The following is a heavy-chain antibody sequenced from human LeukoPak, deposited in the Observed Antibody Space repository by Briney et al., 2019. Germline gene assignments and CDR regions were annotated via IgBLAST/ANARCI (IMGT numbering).Heavy chain of an antibody. CDR3: AKGYYYDSSGYWKDAFDI. CDR1: GFTFDDYA. Sequence: PGGPLRLSCAASGFTFDDYAMHWVRQAPGKGLEWVSGISWNSGSIGYADSVKGRFIISRDNAKNSLYLQMNSLRAEDTALYYCAKGYYYDSSGYWKDAFDIWGQGTMVTVSS. V-gene: IGHV3-9*01. D-gene: IGHD3-22*01. J-gene: IGHJ3*02. CDR2: ISWNSGSI.